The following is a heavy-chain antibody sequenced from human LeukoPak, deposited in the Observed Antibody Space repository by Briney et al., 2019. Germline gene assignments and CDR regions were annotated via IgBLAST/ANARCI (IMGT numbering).Heavy chain of an antibody. CDR1: GVSISSSSYY. Sequence: PSETLSLTCTVSGVSISSSSYYWGWIRQPPGKGLEWTGNICYSGSTYYNPSLKSRLTISVDTSKNQFSLKPSSVTAADTAVYFCAGRREAAAKGGRYFDQWGQGTLVTASS. V-gene: IGHV4-39*01. J-gene: IGHJ4*02. CDR2: ICYSGST. D-gene: IGHD6-13*01. CDR3: AGRREAAAKGGRYFDQ.